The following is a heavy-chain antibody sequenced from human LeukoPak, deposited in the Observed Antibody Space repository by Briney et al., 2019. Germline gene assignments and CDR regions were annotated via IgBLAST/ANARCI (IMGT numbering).Heavy chain of an antibody. CDR1: GFTFSNYW. CDR3: ASASSHRIAAGGDY. Sequence: GGSLRLSCAASGFTFSNYWTHWVRQAPGKGLVWVSRINSDGSSRDYADSVKGRFTISRDNAKNTLYLQMNSLRAEDTAVYYCASASSHRIAAGGDYWGQGTLVTVSS. J-gene: IGHJ4*02. D-gene: IGHD6-13*01. V-gene: IGHV3-74*01. CDR2: INSDGSSR.